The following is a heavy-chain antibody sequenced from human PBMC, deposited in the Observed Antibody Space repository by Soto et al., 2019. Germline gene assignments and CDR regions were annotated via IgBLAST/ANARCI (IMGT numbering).Heavy chain of an antibody. CDR2: IYYSGST. J-gene: IGHJ4*02. Sequence: SETLCLTNTVSGGSIRSYYWSWIRQPPGKGLEWIGYIYYSGSTNYNPSLKSRVTISVDTSKNQFSLKLSSVTAADTAVYYCARVWGYAFDFWGQGTLVTVSS. CDR1: GGSIRSYY. CDR3: ARVWGYAFDF. V-gene: IGHV4-59*01. D-gene: IGHD3-16*01.